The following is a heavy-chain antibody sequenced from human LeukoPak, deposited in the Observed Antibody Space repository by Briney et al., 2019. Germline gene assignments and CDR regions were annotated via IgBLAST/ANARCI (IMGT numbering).Heavy chain of an antibody. D-gene: IGHD2-2*01. Sequence: SETLSLTCAVSGGSISSGGYSWSWIRQPPGKGLEWIGYIYHSRSTYYNPSLKSRVTISVDRSKNQFSLKLSSVTAADTAVYYCARAAPAVNAFDIWGQGTMVTVSS. CDR2: IYHSRST. V-gene: IGHV4-30-2*01. CDR3: ARAAPAVNAFDI. CDR1: GGSISSGGYS. J-gene: IGHJ3*02.